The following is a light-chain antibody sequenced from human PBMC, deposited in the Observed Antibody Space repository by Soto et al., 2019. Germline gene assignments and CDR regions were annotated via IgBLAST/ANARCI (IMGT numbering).Light chain of an antibody. CDR3: SSYTSSSTYV. CDR1: SSDVGGYNY. V-gene: IGLV2-14*01. Sequence: QSVLTQPASVSGSPGQSITISCTGTSSDVGGYNYVSWYQQHPGKAPKLMIYEVSNRPSGVPNRFSGSKSGNTASLTISGLQAEDEADYCCSSYTSSSTYVFGTGTKVTVL. J-gene: IGLJ1*01. CDR2: EVS.